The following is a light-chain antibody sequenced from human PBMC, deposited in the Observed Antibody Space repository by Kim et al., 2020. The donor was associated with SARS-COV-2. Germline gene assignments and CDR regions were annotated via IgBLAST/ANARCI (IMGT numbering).Light chain of an antibody. V-gene: IGKV1D-13*01. CDR2: DAS. Sequence: AIQLTQSPSSLSASVGDRVTIACRASQGITTDLAWYQQKPGKPPSLLIFDASTLQGGVPLRFSGSGSGTDFTLTISSLQPEDFATYYCQQSNNYPRTFGQGTKLEI. CDR3: QQSNNYPRT. J-gene: IGKJ2*01. CDR1: QGITTD.